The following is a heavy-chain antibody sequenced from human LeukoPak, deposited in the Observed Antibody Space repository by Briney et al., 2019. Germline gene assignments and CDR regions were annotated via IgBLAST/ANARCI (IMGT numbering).Heavy chain of an antibody. V-gene: IGHV3-53*01. CDR3: ARVIVTGYYDAFDI. Sequence: GGSLRLSCAASGFTVSSNHMSWVRQAPGTGLEWVSVIYSGGSTYYADSVRGRFTISRDNSKNTLYLQMNSLRAEDTAVYYCARVIVTGYYDAFDICGQGTMVTVSS. D-gene: IGHD3-9*01. J-gene: IGHJ3*02. CDR2: IYSGGST. CDR1: GFTVSSNH.